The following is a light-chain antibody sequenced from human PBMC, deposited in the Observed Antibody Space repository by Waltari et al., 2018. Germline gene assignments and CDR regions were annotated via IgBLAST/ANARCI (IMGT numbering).Light chain of an antibody. Sequence: QSALTQPASVSGSPGQSITISCTGTSSDVGAFNYVSWYQQHPGKAPKLIIYAVTNRPLGVSSRVSASKFGNIASLTISGLQADDEADYYCSSYSSSSALRVFGGGTKLTVL. CDR3: SSYSSSSALRV. V-gene: IGLV2-14*03. CDR1: SSDVGAFNY. J-gene: IGLJ3*02. CDR2: AVT.